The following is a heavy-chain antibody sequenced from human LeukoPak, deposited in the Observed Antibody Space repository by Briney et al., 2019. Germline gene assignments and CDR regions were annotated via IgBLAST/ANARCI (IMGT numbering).Heavy chain of an antibody. CDR3: ARDRVDGYTDY. J-gene: IGHJ4*02. CDR1: GFTFSSYG. Sequence: PGGSLRLSCAASGFTFSSYGMHWVRQAPGKGLEWVAVISYDGSNKYYADSVKGRFTISRDNSKNTLYLQMNSLRAEDTAVYYCARDRVDGYTDYWGQGTLVTVSS. CDR2: ISYDGSNK. D-gene: IGHD5-24*01. V-gene: IGHV3-30*06.